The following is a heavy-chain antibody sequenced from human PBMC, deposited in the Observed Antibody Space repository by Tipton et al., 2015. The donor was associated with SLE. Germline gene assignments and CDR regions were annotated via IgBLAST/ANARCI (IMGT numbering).Heavy chain of an antibody. J-gene: IGHJ4*02. CDR2: INSDGSST. CDR1: GFTFSSYW. Sequence: SLRLSCAASGFTFSSYWMHWVRQAPGKGLVWVSRINSDGSSTSYADSVKGRFTISRDNAKNTLYLQMNNLRVEDTATYYCANTGGGGFWGQGTLVTVSS. D-gene: IGHD5-12*01. CDR3: ANTGGGGF. V-gene: IGHV3-74*01.